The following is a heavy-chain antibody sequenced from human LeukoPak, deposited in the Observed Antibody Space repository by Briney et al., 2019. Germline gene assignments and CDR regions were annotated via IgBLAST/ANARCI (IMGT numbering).Heavy chain of an antibody. Sequence: GGSLRLSCAVSGFTVSGNYMSWVRQAPGKGLEWVSLIYSGGTTYYADSVKGRFTISRDDSKNMVFLQMNSLRPEDTAFYYCAKEGGYYYDSSPFDPWGQGTLVTVSS. J-gene: IGHJ5*02. CDR2: IYSGGTT. CDR1: GFTVSGNY. V-gene: IGHV3-53*05. CDR3: AKEGGYYYDSSPFDP. D-gene: IGHD3-22*01.